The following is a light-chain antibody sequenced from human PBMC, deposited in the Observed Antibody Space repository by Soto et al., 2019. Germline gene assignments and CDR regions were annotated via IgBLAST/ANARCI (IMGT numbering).Light chain of an antibody. CDR1: QSISRW. V-gene: IGKV1-5*03. CDR2: EAS. CDR3: QQDSSFCPRT. J-gene: IGKJ1*01. Sequence: DIQMTQSPSTLSASVGDRVTITCRASQSISRWLAWYQQKPGKAPKLLIYEASSLETGVPSRFSGSGSGTEVTLTISSMQPDDFATYYCQQDSSFCPRTFGEGTKVEIK.